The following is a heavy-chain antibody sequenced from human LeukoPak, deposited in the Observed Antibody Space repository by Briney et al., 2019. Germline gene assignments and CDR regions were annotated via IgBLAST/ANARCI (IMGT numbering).Heavy chain of an antibody. D-gene: IGHD3-10*02. CDR3: ASHYVIESALVGLKY. Sequence: GGSLRLSCAASGFTFYSYAMSWVRQAPGKGLEWVSGISGRGDNTYNADSVKGRFTISRDNSKNTLYLQMNNLRAEDTAVYYCASHYVIESALVGLKYWGQGTPVTVSS. CDR2: ISGRGDNT. J-gene: IGHJ4*02. V-gene: IGHV3-23*01. CDR1: GFTFYSYA.